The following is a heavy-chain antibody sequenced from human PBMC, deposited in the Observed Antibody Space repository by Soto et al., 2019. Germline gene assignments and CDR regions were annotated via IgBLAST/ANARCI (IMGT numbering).Heavy chain of an antibody. Sequence: ASVKVSCKASGYTFTSYAMHWVRQAPGQRLEWMGWINAGNGNTKYSQKFQGRVTMTRNTSISTAYMELSSLRSEDTAVYYCASIRMVRGVLSMDVWGQGTTVIVSS. CDR3: ASIRMVRGVLSMDV. V-gene: IGHV1-3*01. J-gene: IGHJ6*02. CDR1: GYTFTSYA. CDR2: INAGNGNT. D-gene: IGHD3-10*01.